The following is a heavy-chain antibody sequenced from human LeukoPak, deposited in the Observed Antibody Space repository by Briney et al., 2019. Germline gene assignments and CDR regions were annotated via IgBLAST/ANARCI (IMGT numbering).Heavy chain of an antibody. V-gene: IGHV3-30*18. CDR1: GFTFGSYG. CDR3: VKSVISAGQFDY. J-gene: IGHJ4*02. D-gene: IGHD6-13*01. CDR2: VSYDGSSK. Sequence: GGSLRLSCAASGFTFGSYGMHWVRQAPGKGLEWVAVVSYDGSSKYYADSVKGRFTISRDNSENTLDLQMNSLRVEDTAVYYCVKSVISAGQFDYWGQGTLVTVSS.